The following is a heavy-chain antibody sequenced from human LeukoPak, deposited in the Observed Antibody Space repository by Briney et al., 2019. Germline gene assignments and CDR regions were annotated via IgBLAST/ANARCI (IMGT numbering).Heavy chain of an antibody. CDR2: INPNSGGT. CDR3: ARARDYGDYAVDY. J-gene: IGHJ4*02. D-gene: IGHD4-17*01. CDR1: GYTFTGYY. Sequence: ASVKASCKASGYTFTGYYMHWVRQAPGQGLEWMGWINPNSGGTNYAQKFQGRVTMTRDTSISTAYMELSRLRFDDTAVYYCARARDYGDYAVDYWGQGTLVTVSS. V-gene: IGHV1-2*02.